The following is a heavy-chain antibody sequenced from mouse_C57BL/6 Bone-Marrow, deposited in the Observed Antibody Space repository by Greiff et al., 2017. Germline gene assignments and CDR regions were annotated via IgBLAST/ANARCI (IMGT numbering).Heavy chain of an antibody. CDR3: ATYYSNWGFAY. CDR2: INPNNGGT. Sequence: EVQLQQSGPELVKPGASVKISCKASGYTFTDYYMNWVKQSHGKSLEWIGDINPNNGGTSYNQKFKGKATLTVDKSSSTAYMELRSLTSEDSAVYYCATYYSNWGFAYWGQRTLVTVSA. D-gene: IGHD2-5*01. CDR1: GYTFTDYY. V-gene: IGHV1-26*01. J-gene: IGHJ3*01.